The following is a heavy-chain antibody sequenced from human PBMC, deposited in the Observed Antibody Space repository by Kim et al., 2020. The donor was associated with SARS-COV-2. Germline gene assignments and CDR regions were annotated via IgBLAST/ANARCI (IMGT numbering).Heavy chain of an antibody. CDR3: ARDILMVRGNMDV. V-gene: IGHV1-69*13. CDR2: IIPIFGTA. J-gene: IGHJ6*02. Sequence: SVKVSCKASGGTFSSYAISWVRQAPGQGLEWMGGIIPIFGTANYAQKFQGRVTITADESTSTAYMELSSLRSEDTAVYYCARDILMVRGNMDVWGQGTTVTVSS. D-gene: IGHD3-10*01. CDR1: GGTFSSYA.